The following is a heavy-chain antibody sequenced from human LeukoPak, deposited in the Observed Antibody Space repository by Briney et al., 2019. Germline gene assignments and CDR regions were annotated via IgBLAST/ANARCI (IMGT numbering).Heavy chain of an antibody. D-gene: IGHD2-2*01. CDR2: IDPSDSYT. Sequence: GESLKISCKGSGYSFTSYWISWVRQMPGKGLEWMGRIDPSDSYTNYSPSFQGHVTISADKSISTAYLQWSSLKASDTAMYYCARHIVVEDIVVGESTNWFDPWGQGTLVTVSS. CDR1: GYSFTSYW. CDR3: ARHIVVEDIVVGESTNWFDP. V-gene: IGHV5-10-1*01. J-gene: IGHJ5*02.